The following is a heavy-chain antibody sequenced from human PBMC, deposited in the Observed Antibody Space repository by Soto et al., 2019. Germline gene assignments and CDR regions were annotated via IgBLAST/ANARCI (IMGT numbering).Heavy chain of an antibody. V-gene: IGHV1-69*06. Sequence: QVHLVQSGAEVKSPGSAVKVFCQVSGAGDTFSNYGLNWVRQAPGQGLEWMGGTIPAFGTANYAEKFQGRVTITADTSTTTAYMELSSLRSDDTAVYYCWRHDKTALPPLDSWGQGTLVSVSS. CDR2: TIPAFGTA. D-gene: IGHD1-1*01. CDR3: WRHDKTALPPLDS. CDR1: GAGDTFSNYG. J-gene: IGHJ4*02.